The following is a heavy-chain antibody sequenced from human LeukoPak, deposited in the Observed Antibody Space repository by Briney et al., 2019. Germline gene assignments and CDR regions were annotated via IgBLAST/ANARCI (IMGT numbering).Heavy chain of an antibody. CDR1: GFTFSDYY. Sequence: SGGSLRLSCAASGFTFSDYYISWIRQAPGKGLEWVSYISTSGRTIYYADSVKGRFTISRDNAKNSLYLQMNSLRAEDTAVYYCANLVELRAPLDYWGQGTLVTVSS. CDR3: ANLVELRAPLDY. J-gene: IGHJ4*02. CDR2: ISTSGRTI. V-gene: IGHV3-11*01. D-gene: IGHD1-7*01.